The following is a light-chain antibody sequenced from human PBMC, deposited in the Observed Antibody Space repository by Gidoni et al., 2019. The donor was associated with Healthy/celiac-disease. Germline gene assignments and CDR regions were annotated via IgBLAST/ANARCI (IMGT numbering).Light chain of an antibody. CDR1: QGISSY. CDR2: AAS. CDR3: QQYYSYPPT. V-gene: IGKV1-8*01. Sequence: AIRMTQSPSSFSASTGERVTITCRASQGISSYLAWYQQKPGKAPKLLIYAASTLQSGVPSRFRGSGSGTDFTLTISCLQSEDFATYYCQQYYSYPPTFGGGTKVEIK. J-gene: IGKJ4*01.